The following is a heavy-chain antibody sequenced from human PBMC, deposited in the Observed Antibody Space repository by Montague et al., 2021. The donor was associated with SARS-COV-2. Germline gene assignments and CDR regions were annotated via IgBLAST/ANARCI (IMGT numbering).Heavy chain of an antibody. J-gene: IGHJ3*02. CDR2: IYPGDSDT. CDR3: ARVTDYYYDTSGYWDAFDI. CDR1: GYSFTSYW. Sequence: QSGAEVKEPGESLKISCKGSGYSFTSYWIGWVHQMPGKGLEWMAIIYPGDSDTRYSPSFQGQVTISADKSISTAYLQWSSLKASDTAIYYCARVTDYYYDTSGYWDAFDIWGQGTMVTVSS. V-gene: IGHV5-51*07. D-gene: IGHD3-22*01.